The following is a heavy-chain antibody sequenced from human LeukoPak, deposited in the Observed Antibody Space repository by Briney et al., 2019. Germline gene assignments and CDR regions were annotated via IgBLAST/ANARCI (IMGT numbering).Heavy chain of an antibody. V-gene: IGHV3-30*18. CDR2: ISYGGSNK. J-gene: IGHJ6*02. Sequence: GGSLRLSCAASGFTFSSYGMHCVRQAPGKGLEWGAVISYGGSNKYYADSVKGRFTISRDNSKTTLYLQMNSLRAEDTAVYYCAKDFRSVDFWSGPMPYYGMDVWGQGTTVTVSS. CDR1: GFTFSSYG. D-gene: IGHD3-3*01. CDR3: AKDFRSVDFWSGPMPYYGMDV.